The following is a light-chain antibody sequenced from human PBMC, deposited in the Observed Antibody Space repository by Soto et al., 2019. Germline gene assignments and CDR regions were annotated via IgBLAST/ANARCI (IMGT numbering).Light chain of an antibody. Sequence: SYELTQPPSVSVAPGQTARITCGGNKIGSKSVHWYQQKPGQAPVPVIYYDSDRPSGIPGRFSGSNSGNTATLTPSRVEAGDEADYYCQVWDSSSDHPGVFGGGTKLTVL. J-gene: IGLJ2*01. V-gene: IGLV3-21*04. CDR1: KIGSKS. CDR3: QVWDSSSDHPGV. CDR2: YDS.